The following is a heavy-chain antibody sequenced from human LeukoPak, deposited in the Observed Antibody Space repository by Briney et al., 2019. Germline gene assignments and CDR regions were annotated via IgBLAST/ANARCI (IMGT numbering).Heavy chain of an antibody. CDR2: IKQDGSEK. D-gene: IGHD2/OR15-2a*01. J-gene: IGHJ3*02. CDR1: GLTFSSYW. V-gene: IGHV3-7*01. CDR3: AREAITFRDSDAFDI. Sequence: GGSLRLSCAASGLTFSSYWMSWVRQAPGKGLEWVANIKQDGSEKYYVDSVKGRFTISRDNAKNSLYLQMNGLRAEDTAVYYCAREAITFRDSDAFDIWGQGTMVTVSS.